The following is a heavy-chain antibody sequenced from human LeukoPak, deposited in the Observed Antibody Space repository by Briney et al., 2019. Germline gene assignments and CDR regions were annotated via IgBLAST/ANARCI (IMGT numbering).Heavy chain of an antibody. CDR2: IKSKTDGGTT. J-gene: IGHJ3*02. D-gene: IGHD3-16*01. V-gene: IGHV3-15*01. CDR1: GFTFSNAW. Sequence: PGGSLRLSCAASGFTFSNAWMSWVRQAPGKGLEWVGRIKSKTDGGTTDYAAPVKGRFTISRDDSKNTLYLQMNSLKTEDTAVYYCTTAKGDHRSYGFGAFDIWGQGTMVTVSS. CDR3: TTAKGDHRSYGFGAFDI.